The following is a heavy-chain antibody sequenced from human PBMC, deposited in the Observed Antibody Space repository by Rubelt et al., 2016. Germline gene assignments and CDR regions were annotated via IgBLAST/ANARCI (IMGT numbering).Heavy chain of an antibody. CDR1: GGSISSSSYY. J-gene: IGHJ2*01. D-gene: IGHD6-13*01. V-gene: IGHV4-39*07. CDR2: IYYSGTT. Sequence: QLQLQESGPGLVKPSETLSLTCTVSGGSISSSSYYWGWIRQPPGKGLERVGSIYYSGTTYYNPSLKSRLTMSTDTSKNQFSWKPSSVTAAEMTVYYCAGVNWGREAAGASRYWDFDLWGRGTLVTVSS. CDR3: AGVNWGREAAGASRYWDFDL.